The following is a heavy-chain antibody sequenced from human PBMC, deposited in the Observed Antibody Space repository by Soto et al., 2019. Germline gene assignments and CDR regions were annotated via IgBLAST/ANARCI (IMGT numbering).Heavy chain of an antibody. V-gene: IGHV4-34*01. CDR1: GGSFSGYY. Sequence: SETLSLTCAVYGGSFSGYYWSWIRQPPGKGLEWIGEINHSGSTNYNPSLKSRVTISVDTSKNQFSLKLSSVTAADTAVYYCARIRRWICGSCYSRWYFDYWGQGTLVPVSS. D-gene: IGHD2-15*01. CDR3: ARIRRWICGSCYSRWYFDY. J-gene: IGHJ4*02. CDR2: INHSGST.